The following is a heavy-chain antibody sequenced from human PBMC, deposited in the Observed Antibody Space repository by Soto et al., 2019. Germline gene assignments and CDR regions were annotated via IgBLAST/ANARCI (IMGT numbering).Heavy chain of an antibody. CDR3: ARGGVLRYFDWLSHDAFDI. CDR1: GYTFTGYY. Sequence: GASVEVSCKASGYTFTGYYMHWVRQAPGQGLEWMGWINPNSGGTNYAQKFQGRVTMTRDTSISTAYMELSRLRSDDTAVYYCARGGVLRYFDWLSHDAFDIWGQGTMVTVSS. D-gene: IGHD3-9*01. V-gene: IGHV1-2*02. J-gene: IGHJ3*02. CDR2: INPNSGGT.